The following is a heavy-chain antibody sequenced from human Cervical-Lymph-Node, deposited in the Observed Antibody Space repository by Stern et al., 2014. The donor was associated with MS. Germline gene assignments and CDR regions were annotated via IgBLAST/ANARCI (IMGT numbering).Heavy chain of an antibody. J-gene: IGHJ4*02. Sequence: QVQLVESGGGVVQPGKSLRLSCTASGFTFRNYAMHWVRQAPGKGLEWVAVMSYDESTQYYADSLKGRFTISRDNSKNTLFLHMSSVRVEDTAVYFCAREGGQVLRFLEWLFGQFDYWGQGTLVTVSS. CDR1: GFTFRNYA. D-gene: IGHD3-3*01. CDR3: AREGGQVLRFLEWLFGQFDY. CDR2: MSYDESTQ. V-gene: IGHV3-30-3*01.